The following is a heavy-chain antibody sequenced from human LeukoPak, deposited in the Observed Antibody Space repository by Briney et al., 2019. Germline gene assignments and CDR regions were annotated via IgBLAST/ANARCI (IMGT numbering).Heavy chain of an antibody. CDR3: AREFGESDY. Sequence: SVKVSCKASGGTFSSYAISWVRQAPGQGLEWMGGIIPIFGTANYAQKFQGRVTMTRDTSISTAYMELSRLRSDDTAVYYCAREFGESDYWGQGTLVTVSS. V-gene: IGHV1-69*05. D-gene: IGHD3-10*01. CDR2: IIPIFGTA. J-gene: IGHJ4*02. CDR1: GGTFSSYA.